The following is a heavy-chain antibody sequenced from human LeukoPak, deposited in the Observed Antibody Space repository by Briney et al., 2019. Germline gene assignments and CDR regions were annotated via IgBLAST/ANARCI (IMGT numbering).Heavy chain of an antibody. D-gene: IGHD4-17*01. CDR2: IYYSGST. V-gene: IGHV4-59*12. Sequence: SETLSLTCTVSGGSISSYYWSRIRQPPGKGLEWIGYIYYSGSTNYNLSLKSRVTISVDTSKNQFSLKLSSVTAADTAVYYCAREERESAVTTHNWFDPWGQGTLVTVSS. CDR3: AREERESAVTTHNWFDP. CDR1: GGSISSYY. J-gene: IGHJ5*02.